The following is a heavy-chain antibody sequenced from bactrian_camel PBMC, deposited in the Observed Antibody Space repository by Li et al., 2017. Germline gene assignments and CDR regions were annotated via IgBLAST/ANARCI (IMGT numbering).Heavy chain of an antibody. CDR1: DYSRTAYC. Sequence: DVQLVESGGGSAQTGESLRLSCTTSDYSRTAYCMAWFRQSPGKEREGIAAVDGDGTVIYADSVKGRFTISKDSEKNTLTLQMNNLQREDSAIYYCAGVHRDYGMCSANLLRLRPSRGYWGQGTQVTVS. CDR2: VDGDGTV. J-gene: IGHJ6*01. D-gene: IGHD4*01. V-gene: IGHV3S67*01. CDR3: AGVHRDYGMCSANLLRLRPSRGY.